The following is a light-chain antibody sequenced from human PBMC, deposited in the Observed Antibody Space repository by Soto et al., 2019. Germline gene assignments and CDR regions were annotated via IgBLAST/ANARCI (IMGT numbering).Light chain of an antibody. J-gene: IGLJ3*02. CDR2: DDS. V-gene: IGLV3-21*02. CDR1: NIGRKS. Sequence: VLTQPPPVSVVPGQTARITCGGNNIGRKSVHWYQQKPGQAPVLVVYDDSARPSVIPERFSGFKSGNTATLTITRVEAGDEADYYCQVWDSGSDHWVFGGGTKLTVL. CDR3: QVWDSGSDHWV.